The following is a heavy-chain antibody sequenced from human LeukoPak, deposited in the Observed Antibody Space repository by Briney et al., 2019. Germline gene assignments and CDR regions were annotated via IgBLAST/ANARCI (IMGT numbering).Heavy chain of an antibody. Sequence: ASVKVSCKASGYTFTSYDINWVRQATGQGLEWMGWMNPNSGNTGYAQKFQGRVTITRNTSISTAYMELSSLRSEDTAVYYCARRNPGITIFGVVISPYYYMDVWGKGTTVTVSS. CDR2: MNPNSGNT. CDR1: GYTFTSYD. D-gene: IGHD3-3*01. V-gene: IGHV1-8*03. J-gene: IGHJ6*03. CDR3: ARRNPGITIFGVVISPYYYMDV.